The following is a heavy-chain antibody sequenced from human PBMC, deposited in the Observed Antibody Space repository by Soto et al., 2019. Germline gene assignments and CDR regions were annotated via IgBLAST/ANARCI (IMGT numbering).Heavy chain of an antibody. CDR3: ANHEAADTFSDYYGMDV. CDR2: ISTSSDYI. CDR1: GFTFSSYS. Sequence: GGSLRLSCTASGFTFSSYSMNWVRQAPGKGLEWVSSISTSSDYIYYADSVKGRFTISRDNAKNSLYLQMNSLRAEDTAVYYCANHEAADTFSDYYGMDVWGQGTTVTVSS. J-gene: IGHJ6*02. D-gene: IGHD6-13*01. V-gene: IGHV3-21*01.